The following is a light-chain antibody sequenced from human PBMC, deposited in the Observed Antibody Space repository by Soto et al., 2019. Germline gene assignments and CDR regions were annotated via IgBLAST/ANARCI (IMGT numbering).Light chain of an antibody. CDR3: QQSGSSPWT. J-gene: IGKJ1*01. CDR1: QSVSSN. Sequence: TQSPSSLSASVGDRVTITCRASQSVSSNLAWYQQKPGKAPRLLIFGASSRDTGVPARFSGSGSGTDFTLTISSLEPEDFAAYFCQQSGSSPWTFGHGTKVDI. CDR2: GAS. V-gene: IGKV3-20*01.